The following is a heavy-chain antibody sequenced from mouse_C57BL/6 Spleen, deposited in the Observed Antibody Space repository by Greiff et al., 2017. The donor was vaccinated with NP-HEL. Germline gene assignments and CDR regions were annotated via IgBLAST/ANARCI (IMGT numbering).Heavy chain of an antibody. V-gene: IGHV3-6*01. CDR3: AGITTVVAHYAMDY. CDR1: GYSITSGYY. D-gene: IGHD1-1*01. J-gene: IGHJ4*01. Sequence: ESGPGLVKPSPSLSLTCSVTGYSITSGYYWNWIRQFPGNKLEWMGYISYDGSNNYNPSLKNRISITRDTSNNQFFLKLNSVTTEDTATYYCAGITTVVAHYAMDYWGQGTSVTVSS. CDR2: ISYDGSN.